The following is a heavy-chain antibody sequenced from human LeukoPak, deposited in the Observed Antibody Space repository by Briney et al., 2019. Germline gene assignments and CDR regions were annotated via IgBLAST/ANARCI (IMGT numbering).Heavy chain of an antibody. CDR3: AKDHYWSIDY. J-gene: IGHJ4*02. Sequence: GSLRLSCAASGFYFSSNWMHWVRHAPGQGLVWVSRIKGDGTSTNYADSVKGRFTISRGIAKNTLYLQMNSLRAEDTGVYYCAKDHYWSIDYWGRETLVTVSS. CDR1: GFYFSSNW. D-gene: IGHD3-3*01. CDR2: IKGDGTST. V-gene: IGHV3-74*01.